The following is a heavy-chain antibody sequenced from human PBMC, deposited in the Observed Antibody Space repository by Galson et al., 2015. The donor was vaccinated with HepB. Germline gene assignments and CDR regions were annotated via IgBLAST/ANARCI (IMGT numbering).Heavy chain of an antibody. CDR2: IRYDGSDK. CDR1: GFTFSNYG. Sequence: SLRLSCAASGFTFSNYGMHWVRQAPGKGLEWVAFIRYDGSDKKYADPVKGRFTISRDNFKNTLVLQMNSLSAEDTAVFYCAKDPHPIATGGYYIDYWGQGTLVTVSS. J-gene: IGHJ4*02. CDR3: AKDPHPIATGGYYIDY. V-gene: IGHV3-30*02. D-gene: IGHD2-8*02.